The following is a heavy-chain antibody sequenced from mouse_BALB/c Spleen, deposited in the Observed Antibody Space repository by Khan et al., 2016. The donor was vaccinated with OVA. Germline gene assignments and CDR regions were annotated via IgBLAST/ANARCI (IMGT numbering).Heavy chain of an antibody. CDR1: GYSFTSYY. D-gene: IGHD2-2*01. CDR2: IDPFSGGT. V-gene: IGHV1S135*01. Sequence: EVQLQESGPELMKPGASVKISCKASGYSFTSYYIHWVKESHGKSLEWIGYIDPFSGGTTYNQKFKGKATLTVDKSSSTAYIHLNNLTSEDSAVYYCTRHGYVAWFTYWGQGTLVTVSA. CDR3: TRHGYVAWFTY. J-gene: IGHJ3*01.